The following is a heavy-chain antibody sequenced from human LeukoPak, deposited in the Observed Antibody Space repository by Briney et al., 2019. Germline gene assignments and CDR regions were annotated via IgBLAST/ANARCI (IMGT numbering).Heavy chain of an antibody. J-gene: IGHJ4*02. CDR3: AIWTTDTAMVQDY. CDR2: IKQDGSEK. V-gene: IGHV3-7*01. D-gene: IGHD5-18*01. Sequence: GSLRLSCXASGFTFSSYWMSWVREAPGKGLEWVANIKQDGSEKYYVDSVKGRFTISRDNAKNSLYLQMNSLRAEDTAVYYCAIWTTDTAMVQDYWGQGTLVTVSS. CDR1: GFTFSSYW.